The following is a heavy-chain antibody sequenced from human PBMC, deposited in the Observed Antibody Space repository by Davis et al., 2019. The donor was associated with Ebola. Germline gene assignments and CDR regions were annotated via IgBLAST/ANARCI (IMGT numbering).Heavy chain of an antibody. CDR2: ISYDGSNK. J-gene: IGHJ6*02. Sequence: GESLKISCVASGVKGSNDWMNWVRQAPGKGLEWVAVISYDGSNKYNEDSVEGRFTISRDDSKNTLYLQMNALRGEDTAVYYCAKDHYSVLDYDSWSGSYGLDVWGRGTTVTVSS. D-gene: IGHD3-3*01. CDR1: GVKGSNDW. V-gene: IGHV3-30*18. CDR3: AKDHYSVLDYDSWSGSYGLDV.